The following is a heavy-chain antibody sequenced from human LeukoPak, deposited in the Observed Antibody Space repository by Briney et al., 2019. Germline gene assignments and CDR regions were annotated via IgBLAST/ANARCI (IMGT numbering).Heavy chain of an antibody. CDR3: ARTTWIQLSYYFDY. V-gene: IGHV4-59*01. Sequence: SETLSLTCTVSGGSMRSYYWSWIRQPPGKGLEWIGYIYYSGSTSYNPSSLKSRVTISVDTPKNQFSLKLSSVTAADTAVYYCARTTWIQLSYYFDYWGQGTLVTVSS. CDR1: GGSMRSYY. D-gene: IGHD5-18*01. J-gene: IGHJ4*02. CDR2: IYYSGST.